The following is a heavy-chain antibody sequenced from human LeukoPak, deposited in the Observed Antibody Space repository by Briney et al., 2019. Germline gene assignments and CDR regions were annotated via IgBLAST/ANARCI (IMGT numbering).Heavy chain of an antibody. D-gene: IGHD6-25*01. Sequence: GASVKVSCKASGGTFSSYAISWVRQAPGQGLEWMGWINPNSGGTNYAQKFQGRVTMTRDTSISTAYMELSRLRSDDTAVYYCAREWPYSSGDAFDIWGQGTMVTVSS. CDR2: INPNSGGT. CDR3: AREWPYSSGDAFDI. CDR1: GGTFSSYA. J-gene: IGHJ3*02. V-gene: IGHV1-2*02.